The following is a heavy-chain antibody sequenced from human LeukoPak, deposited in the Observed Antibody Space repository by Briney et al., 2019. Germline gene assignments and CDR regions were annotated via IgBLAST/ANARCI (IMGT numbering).Heavy chain of an antibody. CDR1: GYTFTSYA. V-gene: IGHV1-3*01. D-gene: IGHD3-16*01. Sequence: ASVKVSCKASGYTFTSYAMHWVRQAPGQRLEWMGWINAGNGNTKYSQKFQGRVTITRDTSASTAYMELSSLRSEDTAVYYCARGPLRGGRSPNWFDPWGQGTLVTVSS. CDR3: ARGPLRGGRSPNWFDP. J-gene: IGHJ5*02. CDR2: INAGNGNT.